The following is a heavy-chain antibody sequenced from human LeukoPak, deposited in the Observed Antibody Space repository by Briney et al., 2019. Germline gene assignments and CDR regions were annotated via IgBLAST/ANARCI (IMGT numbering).Heavy chain of an antibody. Sequence: PGGSLRLSCAASGFTSSSYGMHWVRQAPGKGLEWVAVISYDGSKKYYVDSVKGRFTISRDNSKNTLYLQMNSLRAEDTAVYYCAVSGGYCSGGSCYAYGPEDNWFDPWGQGTLVTVSS. CDR2: ISYDGSKK. V-gene: IGHV3-30*03. D-gene: IGHD2-15*01. CDR1: GFTSSSYG. CDR3: AVSGGYCSGGSCYAYGPEDNWFDP. J-gene: IGHJ5*02.